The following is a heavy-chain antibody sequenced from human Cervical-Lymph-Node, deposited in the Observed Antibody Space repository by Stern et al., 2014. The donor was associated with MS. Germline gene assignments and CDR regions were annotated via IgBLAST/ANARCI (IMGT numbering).Heavy chain of an antibody. CDR2: INPNTGSS. V-gene: IGHV1-46*01. CDR1: GYTFTSHY. CDR3: ARDVVRKYYFDY. D-gene: IGHD2-21*01. J-gene: IGHJ4*02. Sequence: QVQLVQSGPEVKKPGASVRVSCKASGYTFTSHYMHWVRQAPGQGLEWMGLINPNTGSSISAQRFQGRVAMTSDTSSTTVYLELSSLTSEEPALYFCARDVVRKYYFDYWGQGTLVTVSS.